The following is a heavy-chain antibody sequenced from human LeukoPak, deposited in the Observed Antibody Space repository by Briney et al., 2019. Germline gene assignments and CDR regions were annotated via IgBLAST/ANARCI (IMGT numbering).Heavy chain of an antibody. CDR1: GFTFSSYG. J-gene: IGHJ6*02. D-gene: IGHD5-24*01. CDR3: AKESGDGYNYLIYYYYYGMDV. V-gene: IGHV3-30*18. Sequence: GGSLRLSCAASGFTFSSYGMHWVRQAPGKGLEWVAVISYDGSNKYYADSVKGRFTISRDNSKNTLYLQMNSLRAEDTAVYYCAKESGDGYNYLIYYYYYGMDVWGQGTTVTVSS. CDR2: ISYDGSNK.